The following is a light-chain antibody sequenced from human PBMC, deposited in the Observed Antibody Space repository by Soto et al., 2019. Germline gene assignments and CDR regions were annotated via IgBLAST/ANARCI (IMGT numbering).Light chain of an antibody. CDR1: HSVSSN. CDR3: QQYNNWPPWT. Sequence: EIVMTQSPATLSVSPGERVTLSCRASHSVSSNLAWYQHKIGQAPRLLIYGASTRATGIPARFSGNGSGTEFTLTISSLQSEDFAVYYCQQYNNWPPWTFGQGTKVDIK. CDR2: GAS. J-gene: IGKJ1*01. V-gene: IGKV3-15*01.